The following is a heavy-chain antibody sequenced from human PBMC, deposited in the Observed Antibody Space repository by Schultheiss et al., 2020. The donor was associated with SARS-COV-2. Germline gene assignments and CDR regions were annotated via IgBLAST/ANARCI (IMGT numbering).Heavy chain of an antibody. CDR3: AREVGTYCSSTSCYEGWFDP. CDR1: GGSISSYY. V-gene: IGHV4-59*12. Sequence: SETLSLTCTVSGGSISSYYWSWIRQPPGKGLEWIGYIYYSGSTNYNPSLKSRVTILVDKSKNQFSLKLSSVTAADTAVYYCAREVGTYCSSTSCYEGWFDPWGQGTLVTVSS. D-gene: IGHD2-2*01. CDR2: IYYSGST. J-gene: IGHJ5*02.